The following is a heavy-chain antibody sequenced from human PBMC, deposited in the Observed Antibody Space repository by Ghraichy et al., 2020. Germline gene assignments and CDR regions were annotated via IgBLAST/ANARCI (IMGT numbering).Heavy chain of an antibody. CDR2: LNWNGGST. D-gene: IGHD3-22*01. CDR3: VRNYYDGSGYYYERPHFDY. CDR1: GFIFDDFG. Sequence: GGSLRLSCAASGFIFDDFGMSWVRQAPGKGLEWVSSLNWNGGSTVYADSVKGRFTISRDNAKNSLYLEMNSLRGEDTAFYYCVRNYYDGSGYYYERPHFDYWGQGTLVTVSS. V-gene: IGHV3-20*04. J-gene: IGHJ4*02.